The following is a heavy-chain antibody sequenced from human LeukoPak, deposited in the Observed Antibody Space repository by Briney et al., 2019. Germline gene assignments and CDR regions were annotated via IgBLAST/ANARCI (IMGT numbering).Heavy chain of an antibody. CDR1: GYTFTGYY. Sequence: GSVTVSCMASGYTFTGYYMHWVRQAPGQGLEGMGWINTNSGGTNYAQKFQGRVTMTRDTSISTAYMELSRLRSDDTAVYYCARGPVGAATAMVPRDYWGQGTLVTVSS. J-gene: IGHJ4*02. CDR2: INTNSGGT. V-gene: IGHV1-2*02. D-gene: IGHD5-18*01. CDR3: ARGPVGAATAMVPRDY.